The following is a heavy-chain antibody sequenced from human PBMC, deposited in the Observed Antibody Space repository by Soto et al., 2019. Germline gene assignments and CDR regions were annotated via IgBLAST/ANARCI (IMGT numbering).Heavy chain of an antibody. V-gene: IGHV3-74*01. CDR1: GFTFSSHW. Sequence: EVQLVESGGNLVQPGGSLRLSCVGSGFTFSSHWMHWVRQAPGKGLAWVSRINSDGSSTTYADSVKGRFTISRDNAKNTLSLQMNSLRADDMAIYYCARCPSYSSSWYGFDYWGQGALVTVSS. D-gene: IGHD6-13*01. CDR3: ARCPSYSSSWYGFDY. J-gene: IGHJ4*02. CDR2: INSDGSST.